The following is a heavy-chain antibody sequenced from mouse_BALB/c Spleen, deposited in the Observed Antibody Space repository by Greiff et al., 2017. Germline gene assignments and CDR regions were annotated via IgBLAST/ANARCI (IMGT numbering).Heavy chain of an antibody. CDR2: ISSGGST. Sequence: DVHLVESGGGLVKPGGSLKLSCAASGFTFSSYAMSWVRQTPEKRLEWVASISSGGSTYYPDSVKGRFTISRDNARNILYLQMSSLRSEDTAMYYCAREWRYAMDYWGQGTSVTVSS. J-gene: IGHJ4*01. CDR3: AREWRYAMDY. CDR1: GFTFSSYA. V-gene: IGHV5-6-5*01.